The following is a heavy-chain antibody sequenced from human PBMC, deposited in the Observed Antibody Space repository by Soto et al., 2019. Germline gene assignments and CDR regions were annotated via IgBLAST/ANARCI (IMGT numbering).Heavy chain of an antibody. V-gene: IGHV1-18*01. Sequence: QVPLVQSGAEVKKPGASVKVSCKASGYTFTSYGISWVRQAPGQGLEWMGWISAYNGKTNYAQKLQGRVTMTADTSTSTAYMARRSLSSYGTAVYCCAGTVRGAYDVWSVYPIDDAFDIWGQGTMVTVSS. CDR1: GYTFTSYG. CDR3: AGTVRGAYDVWSVYPIDDAFDI. CDR2: ISAYNGKT. J-gene: IGHJ3*02. D-gene: IGHD3-3*01.